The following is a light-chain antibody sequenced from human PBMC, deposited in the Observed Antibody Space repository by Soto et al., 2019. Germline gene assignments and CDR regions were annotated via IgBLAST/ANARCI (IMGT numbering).Light chain of an antibody. CDR3: HESYCTFTYS. J-gene: IGKJ5*01. Sequence: DIQMTQSPSSLSASVGDRVTITCRASESISRHLNWYQQKPGKAPKLLIYAASSLQNEVPSRFGGSASGTDFSLAISNLQHEDFATYSCHESYCTFTYSFGQGTELESK. CDR1: ESISRH. V-gene: IGKV1-39*01. CDR2: AAS.